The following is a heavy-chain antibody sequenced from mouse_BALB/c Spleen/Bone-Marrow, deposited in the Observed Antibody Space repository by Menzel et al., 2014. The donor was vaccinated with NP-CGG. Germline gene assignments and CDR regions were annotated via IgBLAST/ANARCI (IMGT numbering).Heavy chain of an antibody. CDR1: GFNIKDTY. CDR3: ASYRYAWYFDV. Sequence: EVQLVESGAELVKPGASVKLSCTASGFNIKDTYMHWVKQRPEQGLEWIGRIDPANGNTKYDPKFQGKATITADTSSNTAYLQPSSLTSEDTAVYYCASYRYAWYFDVWGAGTTVTVSS. CDR2: IDPANGNT. J-gene: IGHJ1*01. V-gene: IGHV14-3*02. D-gene: IGHD2-14*01.